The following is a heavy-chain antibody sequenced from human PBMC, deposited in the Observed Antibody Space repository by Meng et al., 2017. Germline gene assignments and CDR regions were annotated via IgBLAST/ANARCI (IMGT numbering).Heavy chain of an antibody. J-gene: IGHJ4*02. V-gene: IGHV7-4-1*02. CDR2: NNTDTGNP. CDR1: GYTCSSYG. D-gene: IGHD5-18*01. CDR3: AREPYGYFTDY. Sequence: VPLVPAWAEFNEPGASANVACKASGYTCSSYGMALVRPAPGQGLEWMGWNNTDTGNPTYAQVSTGRFVFYMNTSLSTAYLHIRSLKAEDSAVYYCAREPYGYFTDYWGQGTLVTVSS.